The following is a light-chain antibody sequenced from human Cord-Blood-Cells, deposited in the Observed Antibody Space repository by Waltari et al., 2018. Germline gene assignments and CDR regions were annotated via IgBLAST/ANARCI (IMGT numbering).Light chain of an antibody. J-gene: IGKJ3*01. V-gene: IGKV3-11*01. CDR1: QSVSSY. CDR2: DAS. Sequence: EIVLTQSPATLSLSPGERATLSCRASQSVSSYLVWYHQNPGQAPRPLISDASNRATGIPARFSGSGSGTDFTLTISSLEPEDFAVDYCQQRSNWPPGITFGPGTKVDIK. CDR3: QQRSNWPPGIT.